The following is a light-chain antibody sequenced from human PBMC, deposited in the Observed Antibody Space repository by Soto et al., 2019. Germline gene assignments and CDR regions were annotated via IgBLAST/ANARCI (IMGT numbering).Light chain of an antibody. CDR3: QHYDHLPPFT. CDR1: QDIRKY. J-gene: IGKJ3*01. Sequence: DIQMTQSPSSLSSSVGDRVTITCQASQDIRKYLSWYQQKRGRAPKLLIYGASYLETGAPSRFSGTGYGTDFTFTIISLQPEDIATYYCQHYDHLPPFTFGPGTKVAI. CDR2: GAS. V-gene: IGKV1-33*01.